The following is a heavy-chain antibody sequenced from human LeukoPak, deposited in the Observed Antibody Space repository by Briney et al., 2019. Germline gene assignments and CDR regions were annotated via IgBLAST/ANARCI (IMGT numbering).Heavy chain of an antibody. CDR2: ISAYNGNT. CDR1: GYTFTSNY. CDR3: ARAHTSAPGTLFDY. Sequence: EASVKVSCKASGYTFTSNYIHWVRQAPGQGLEWMGWISAYNGNTNYAQKLQGRVTMTTDTSTSTAYMELRSLRSDDTAVYYCARAHTSAPGTLFDYWGQGTLVTVSS. D-gene: IGHD3-3*01. V-gene: IGHV1-18*04. J-gene: IGHJ4*02.